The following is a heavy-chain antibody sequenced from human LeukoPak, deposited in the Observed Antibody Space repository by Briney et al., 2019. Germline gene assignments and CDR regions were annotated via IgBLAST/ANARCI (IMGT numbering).Heavy chain of an antibody. J-gene: IGHJ4*02. CDR1: GFTVSSNY. V-gene: IGHV3-53*01. CDR3: ARVRLGYYDSSGYSFDY. Sequence: GGSLRLSCAASGFTVSSNYMSWVRQAPGKGLEWVSVIYSGGCTYYADSVKGRFTISRDNSKNTLYLQMNSLRAEDTAVYYCARVRLGYYDSSGYSFDYWGQGTLVTVSS. D-gene: IGHD3-22*01. CDR2: IYSGGCT.